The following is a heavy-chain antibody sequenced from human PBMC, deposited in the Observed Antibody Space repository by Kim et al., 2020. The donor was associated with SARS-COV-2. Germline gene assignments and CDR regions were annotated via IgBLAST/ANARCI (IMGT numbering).Heavy chain of an antibody. D-gene: IGHD6-19*01. J-gene: IGHJ4*02. V-gene: IGHV7-4-1*02. CDR3: ARSPVHPHSSGWYYFDY. Sequence: ASVKVSCKASGYTFTSYAMNWVRQAPGQGLEWMGWINTNTGNPTYAQGFTGRFVFSLDTSVSTAYLQISSLKAEDTAVYYCARSPVHPHSSGWYYFDYWGQGTLVTVSS. CDR1: GYTFTSYA. CDR2: INTNTGNP.